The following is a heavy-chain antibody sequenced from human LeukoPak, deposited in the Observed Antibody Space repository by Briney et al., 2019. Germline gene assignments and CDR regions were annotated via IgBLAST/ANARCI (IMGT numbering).Heavy chain of an antibody. V-gene: IGHV4-4*09. D-gene: IGHD6-6*01. CDR3: ARHKFSSSFDY. CDR1: GGSISSYY. J-gene: IGHJ4*02. Sequence: SETLSLTCTVSGGSISSYYWSWIRQPPGKGLEWIGYIYTSGSTNYNPSLKSRVTISVDTSKNQFSPKLSSVTAADTAVYYCARHKFSSSFDYWGQGTLVTVSS. CDR2: IYTSGST.